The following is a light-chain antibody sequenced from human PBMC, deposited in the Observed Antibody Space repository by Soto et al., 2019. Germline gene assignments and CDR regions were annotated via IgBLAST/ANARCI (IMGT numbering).Light chain of an antibody. CDR2: KVS. Sequence: DVAMTQSPLSLPVTLGQPASISCRSSQSLVKSNGNTYLTWFQQRPGHSPRRLIYKVSNRDSGVPDRFSGSGSGTDFTLEISRVEAEDAGLYYCMQGTHWPFTFGRGTKLEIK. V-gene: IGKV2-30*01. J-gene: IGKJ2*01. CDR3: MQGTHWPFT. CDR1: QSLVKSNGNTY.